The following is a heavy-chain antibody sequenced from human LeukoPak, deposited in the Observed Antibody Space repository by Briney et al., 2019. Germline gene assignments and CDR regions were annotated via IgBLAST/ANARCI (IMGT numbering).Heavy chain of an antibody. CDR3: ARDRRYDSSGYYDRGLEGYYFDY. CDR1: GYTFTSYY. J-gene: IGHJ4*02. V-gene: IGHV1-46*01. Sequence: ASVKVSCKASGYTFTSYYMHWVRQAPGQGLEWMGIINPSGGSTSYAQKFQGRVTMTRDTSTSTVYMELSSLRSEDTAVYYCARDRRYDSSGYYDRGLEGYYFDYWGQGTLVTVSS. CDR2: INPSGGST. D-gene: IGHD3-22*01.